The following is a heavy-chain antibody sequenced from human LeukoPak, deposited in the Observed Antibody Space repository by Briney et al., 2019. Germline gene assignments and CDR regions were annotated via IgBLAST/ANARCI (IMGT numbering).Heavy chain of an antibody. Sequence: GGSLRLSCAASGFTFSSFGMHWVRHAPGKGLEWVAFIRYDGNIKYYADSVKGRFTISRDNSKNTLYLQMSSLRAEDTAVYYCAKDEGGNSVVNWFDPWGQGTLVTVSS. CDR3: AKDEGGNSVVNWFDP. CDR1: GFTFSSFG. D-gene: IGHD4-23*01. J-gene: IGHJ5*02. CDR2: IRYDGNIK. V-gene: IGHV3-30*02.